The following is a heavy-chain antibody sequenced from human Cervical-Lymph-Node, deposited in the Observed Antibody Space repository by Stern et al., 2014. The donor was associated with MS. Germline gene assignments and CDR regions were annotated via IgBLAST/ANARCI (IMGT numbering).Heavy chain of an antibody. Sequence: QLVQSGAEVERPGASGKVSCKASGYTFTAYFLHWVRQATGQGLEWMGWISPKTGSATYAQKFQDRVTMTRDTSINTGYMEVSSLRSDDTAVYYCARDRGSYSDYWGQGTLVAVSS. J-gene: IGHJ4*02. D-gene: IGHD1-26*01. V-gene: IGHV1-2*02. CDR1: GYTFTAYF. CDR3: ARDRGSYSDY. CDR2: ISPKTGSA.